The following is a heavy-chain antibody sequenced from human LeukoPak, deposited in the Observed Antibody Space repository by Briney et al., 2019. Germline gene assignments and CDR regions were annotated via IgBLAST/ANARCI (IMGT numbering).Heavy chain of an antibody. CDR3: ARDSSNDYNFWSGYYTNYMDV. CDR1: GFTFSSYG. D-gene: IGHD3-3*01. V-gene: IGHV3-30*02. Sequence: GGSLRLSCAASGFTFSSYGIHWVRQAPGKGLEWVAFIRYDGSNKYYADSVKGRFTISRDNSKNTLYLQMNSLRAEDTAVYYCARDSSNDYNFWSGYYTNYMDVWGKGTTVTVSS. J-gene: IGHJ6*03. CDR2: IRYDGSNK.